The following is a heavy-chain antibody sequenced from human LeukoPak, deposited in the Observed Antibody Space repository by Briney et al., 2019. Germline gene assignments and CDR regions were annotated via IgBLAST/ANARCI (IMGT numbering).Heavy chain of an antibody. Sequence: GESLKISCQGPGYSFATYWISWVRQMPDKGLEWMGRIDASDSDTTYSPSFQGHVTISVDKSISTAYLQWSSLKASDTAMYYCARHKTASYDVLPGDYWGQGTLVIVSS. V-gene: IGHV5-10-1*01. CDR1: GYSFATYW. D-gene: IGHD3-9*01. CDR2: IDASDSDT. J-gene: IGHJ4*02. CDR3: ARHKTASYDVLPGDY.